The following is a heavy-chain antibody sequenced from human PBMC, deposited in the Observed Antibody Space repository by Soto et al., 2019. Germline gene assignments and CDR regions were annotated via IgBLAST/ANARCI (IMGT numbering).Heavy chain of an antibody. CDR2: IYHSGST. D-gene: IGHD6-19*01. V-gene: IGHV4-4*02. Sequence: PXATLSLTCAVCGGSISSRNWWSWFRQPPGKGLEWIGEIYHSGSTNYNPSLKSRVTISVDKSKNQFSLKLSSVTAADTAVYYCARVGLRAVGSWFDPWGQRTLVTVSS. J-gene: IGHJ5*02. CDR3: ARVGLRAVGSWFDP. CDR1: GGSISSRNW.